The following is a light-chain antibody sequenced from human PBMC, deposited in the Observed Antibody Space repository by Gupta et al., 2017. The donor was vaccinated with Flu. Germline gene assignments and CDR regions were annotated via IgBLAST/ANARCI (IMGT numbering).Light chain of an antibody. CDR1: QGLIYSDGNTY. Sequence: DGVMTQSLPSLPVTLGKPASISCRSSQGLIYSDGNTYLHWFQQRPGQSPRRLIYQVSSRESGVPDRFSGSGSGTNIPLKISRVEAEDVGIYFCMQGAHWPWAFGQGTTVEIK. CDR3: MQGAHWPWA. V-gene: IGKV2-30*01. CDR2: QVS. J-gene: IGKJ1*01.